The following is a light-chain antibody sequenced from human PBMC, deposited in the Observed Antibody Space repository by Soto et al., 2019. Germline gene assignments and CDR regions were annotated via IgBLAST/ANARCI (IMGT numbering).Light chain of an antibody. Sequence: EIVLTQSPATLSLSPGERATLSCRASQTVSSSLAWYQQKPGQAPRLLIYEVSNRATGIPARFSGSGSGADFTLSISSLETGDFALSYCQQHINWPLTFGGGTKV. J-gene: IGKJ4*01. V-gene: IGKV3-11*01. CDR3: QQHINWPLT. CDR1: QTVSSS. CDR2: EVS.